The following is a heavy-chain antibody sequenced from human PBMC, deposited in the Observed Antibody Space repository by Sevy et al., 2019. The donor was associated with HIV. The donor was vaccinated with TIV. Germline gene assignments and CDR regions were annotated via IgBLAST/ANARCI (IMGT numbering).Heavy chain of an antibody. CDR1: GFTFSSYA. V-gene: IGHV3-30-3*01. D-gene: IGHD3-22*01. CDR2: ISYDGSNK. J-gene: IGHJ4*02. CDR3: GRDGTWGTLNYYDSSGYYSH. Sequence: GGSLRLSCAASGFTFSSYAMHWVRQAPGKGLEWVAVISYDGSNKYYADSVKGRFTISRDNSKNTLYLQMNSLRAEDTAVYYCGRDGTWGTLNYYDSSGYYSHWGQGTLVTVSS.